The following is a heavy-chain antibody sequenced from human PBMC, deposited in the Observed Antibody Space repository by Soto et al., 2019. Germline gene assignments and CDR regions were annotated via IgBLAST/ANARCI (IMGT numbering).Heavy chain of an antibody. CDR3: ASSDWDWLLYRPHDAFDS. D-gene: IGHD3-9*01. CDR2: IIPILGIA. Sequence: SVKVSCKASGGTFSSYTISWVRQAPGQGLEWMGRIIPILGIANYAQKFQGRVTITADKSTSTAYMELSSLRSEDTAVYYCASSDWDWLLYRPHDAFDSWGQGTMVNVSS. CDR1: GGTFSSYT. V-gene: IGHV1-69*02. J-gene: IGHJ3*02.